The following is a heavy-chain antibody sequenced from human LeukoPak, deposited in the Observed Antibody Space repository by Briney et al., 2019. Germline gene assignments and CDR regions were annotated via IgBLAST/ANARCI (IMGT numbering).Heavy chain of an antibody. CDR3: ARDVEYYYGSGPYYYYYYMDV. CDR2: INPNSGGT. V-gene: IGHV1-2*02. D-gene: IGHD3-10*01. Sequence: GASVKVSCKASGYTFTDYYMHWVRQAPGQGLEWMGWINPNSGGTNYAQKFQGRVTMTRDTSISTAYMELSRLRSDDTAVYYCARDVEYYYGSGPYYYYYYMDVWGKGTTVTISS. J-gene: IGHJ6*03. CDR1: GYTFTDYY.